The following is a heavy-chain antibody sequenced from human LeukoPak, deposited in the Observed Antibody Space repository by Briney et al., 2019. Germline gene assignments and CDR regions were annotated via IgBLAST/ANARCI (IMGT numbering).Heavy chain of an antibody. CDR1: GFTFSDYY. J-gene: IGHJ6*02. Sequence: GGSLRLSCAASGFTFSDYYMSWIRQAPGKGLEWVSYISSSGSTIKYADSVKGRFTISRDNAKNSLYLQMNSLRPEDTAVYYCARDSGSGNYGMDVWGQGTTVTVSS. CDR3: ARDSGSGNYGMDV. CDR2: ISSSGSTI. V-gene: IGHV3-11*01. D-gene: IGHD3-10*01.